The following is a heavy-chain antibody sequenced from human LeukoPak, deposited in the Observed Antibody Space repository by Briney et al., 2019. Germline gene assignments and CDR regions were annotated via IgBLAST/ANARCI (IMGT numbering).Heavy chain of an antibody. V-gene: IGHV3-23*01. CDR2: IGDSGGST. D-gene: IGHD4-17*01. CDR1: GLTFSSYA. J-gene: IGHJ4*02. CDR3: ANGFDYGDPFDY. Sequence: PGGSLRLSCAASGLTFSSYAMNWVRQAPGKGLEWVSAIGDSGGSTYYAASVKGRFTISRDNSKNTLYLQMNSLRAEDTAVYYCANGFDYGDPFDYWGQGTLVTVSS.